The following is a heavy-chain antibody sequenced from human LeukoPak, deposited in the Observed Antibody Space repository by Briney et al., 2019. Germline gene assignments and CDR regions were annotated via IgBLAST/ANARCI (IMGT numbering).Heavy chain of an antibody. CDR1: GFTFSSYA. Sequence: PGGSLRLSCAASGFTFSSYAMHWVRQAPGKGLEWVAVISYDGSNKYYADSVKGRFTISRDNSKNTLYLQMNSLRAEDTAVYYRARSALYSSSWYVWWFDPWGQGTLVTVSS. CDR3: ARSALYSSSWYVWWFDP. CDR2: ISYDGSNK. D-gene: IGHD6-13*01. V-gene: IGHV3-30*04. J-gene: IGHJ5*02.